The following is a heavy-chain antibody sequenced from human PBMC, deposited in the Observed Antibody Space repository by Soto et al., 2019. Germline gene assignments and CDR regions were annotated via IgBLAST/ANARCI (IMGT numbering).Heavy chain of an antibody. CDR1: GGSFSGYY. CDR2: INHSGST. J-gene: IGHJ6*02. CDR3: ARGVDYDYVWGSYRKVVEDV. D-gene: IGHD3-16*02. Sequence: QVQLQQWGAGLLKPSETLSLTCAVYGGSFSGYYWSWIRQPPGKGLEWIGEINHSGSTNYNPSLKSRVTISVDTSKNQFSLKLSSVTAADTAVYYCARGVDYDYVWGSYRKVVEDVWGQGTTVTVSS. V-gene: IGHV4-34*01.